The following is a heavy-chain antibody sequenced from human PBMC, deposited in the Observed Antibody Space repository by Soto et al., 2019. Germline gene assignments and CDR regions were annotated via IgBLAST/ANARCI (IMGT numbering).Heavy chain of an antibody. D-gene: IGHD1-1*01. V-gene: IGHV2-70*01. CDR2: IDWDDDK. CDR1: GFSLSTSGMC. Sequence: SGPTLVNPTQTLTLTCTFSGFSLSTSGMCVSWIRQPPGKALEWLALIDWDDDKYYSTSLKTRLTISKDTSKNQVVLTMTNMDPVDTPTYYCPRIEVRNTPRYYYGMDVWGQGTRVTVSS. J-gene: IGHJ6*02. CDR3: PRIEVRNTPRYYYGMDV.